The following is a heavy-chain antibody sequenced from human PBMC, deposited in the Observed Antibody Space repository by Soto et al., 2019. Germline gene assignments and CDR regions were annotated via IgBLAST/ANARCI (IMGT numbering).Heavy chain of an antibody. CDR2: INHSGST. CDR1: GGSFSGYY. CDR3: ARVRGGYSSSSGYYYGMDV. V-gene: IGHV4-34*01. D-gene: IGHD6-6*01. Sequence: QVQLQQWGAGLLKPSETLSLTCAVYGGSFSGYYWSWIRQPPGKGLEWIGEINHSGSTNYNPSLKSRVTISVDTSKNQFSLKLSSVTAADTAVYYCARVRGGYSSSSGYYYGMDVWGQGTTVTVSS. J-gene: IGHJ6*02.